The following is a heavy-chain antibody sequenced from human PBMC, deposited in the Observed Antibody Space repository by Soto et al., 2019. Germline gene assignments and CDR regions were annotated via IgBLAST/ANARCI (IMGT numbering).Heavy chain of an antibody. D-gene: IGHD5-12*01. Sequence: SETLSLTCTVSGGSISSSSYYWGWIRQPPGKGLEWIGSIYYSGSTYYNPALKSRVTISVDTSKNQFSLKLSSVTAADTAVYYCARTRGLRSIFDYWGQGTLVTVSS. J-gene: IGHJ4*02. V-gene: IGHV4-39*01. CDR3: ARTRGLRSIFDY. CDR1: GGSISSSSYY. CDR2: IYYSGST.